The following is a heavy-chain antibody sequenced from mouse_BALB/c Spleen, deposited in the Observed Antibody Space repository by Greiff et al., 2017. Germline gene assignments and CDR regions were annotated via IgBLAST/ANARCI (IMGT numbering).Heavy chain of an antibody. J-gene: IGHJ2*01. Sequence: EVKLMESGPELVKPGASVKVSCKASGYAFTSYNMYWVKQSHGKSLEWIGYIDPYNGGTSYNQKFKGKATLTVDKSSSTAYMHLNSLTSEDSAVYYCARGGYDARRDFDYWGQGTTLTVSS. V-gene: IGHV1S135*01. CDR3: ARGGYDARRDFDY. CDR1: GYAFTSYN. CDR2: IDPYNGGT. D-gene: IGHD2-2*01.